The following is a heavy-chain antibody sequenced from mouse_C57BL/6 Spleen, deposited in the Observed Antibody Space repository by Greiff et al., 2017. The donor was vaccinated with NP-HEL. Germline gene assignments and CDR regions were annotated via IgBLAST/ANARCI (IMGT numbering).Heavy chain of an antibody. CDR1: GFTFSSYA. CDR3: TRVITTVVDNWYFDV. V-gene: IGHV5-9-1*02. J-gene: IGHJ1*03. CDR2: ISSGGDYI. D-gene: IGHD1-1*01. Sequence: EVKLVESGEGLVKPGGSLKLSCAASGFTFSSYAMSWVRQTPEKRLEWVAYISSGGDYIYYADTVKGRFTISRDNARNTLYLQMSSLKSEDTAMYYCTRVITTVVDNWYFDVWGTGTTVTVSS.